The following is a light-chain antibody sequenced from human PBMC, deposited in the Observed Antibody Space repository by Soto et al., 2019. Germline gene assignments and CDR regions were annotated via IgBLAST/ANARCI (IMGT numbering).Light chain of an antibody. CDR1: SSVVGGYDY. CDR2: DVN. V-gene: IGLV2-14*01. CDR3: SSYSGSSTFV. J-gene: IGLJ1*01. Sequence: QSALAQPASVSGSPGQSITISCTGTSSVVGGYDYVSWYQQLPGKAPKLLIYDVNNRPSGVSHRFSGSKSGNTASLTISGLQAEFEADYYCSSYSGSSTFVFGTGTKVTVL.